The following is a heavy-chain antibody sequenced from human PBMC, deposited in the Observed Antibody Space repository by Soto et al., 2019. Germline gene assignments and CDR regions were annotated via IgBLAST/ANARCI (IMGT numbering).Heavy chain of an antibody. Sequence: GASVKVSCKVSGYTLTELSMHWVRQAPGEGLEWMGGFDPEDGETIYAQKFQGRVTMTEDTSTDTAYMELSSLRSEDTAVYYCATADYDSSGYYYAYWGQGTLVTVSS. V-gene: IGHV1-24*01. J-gene: IGHJ4*02. CDR2: FDPEDGET. CDR3: ATADYDSSGYYYAY. CDR1: GYTLTELS. D-gene: IGHD3-22*01.